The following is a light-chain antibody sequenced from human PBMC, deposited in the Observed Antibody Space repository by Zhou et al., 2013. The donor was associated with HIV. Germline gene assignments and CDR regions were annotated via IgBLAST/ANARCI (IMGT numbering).Light chain of an antibody. CDR3: QQYSNFGWT. J-gene: IGKJ1*01. CDR2: QAS. V-gene: IGKV1-5*03. CDR1: QNINSW. Sequence: DIQMTQSPSTLSASVGDKVTITCRASQNINSWLAWYQQKPGKAPKLLIYQASNLESGVPSRFSGSGSGTEFTLTINSLQPDDFAIYYCQQYSNFGWTLGRGTKVEI.